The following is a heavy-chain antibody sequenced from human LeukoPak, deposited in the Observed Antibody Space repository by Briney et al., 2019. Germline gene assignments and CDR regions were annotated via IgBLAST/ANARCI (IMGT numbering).Heavy chain of an antibody. Sequence: SETLSLTCSVSGGSISSYYWSWIRQPPGKGLEWIGYIYYSGYTNYNPSLKSRVTISVDTSKNQFSLKLSSVTAADTAVYYCARVLPTMVRGNWFDPWGQGTLVTVSS. CDR1: GGSISSYY. D-gene: IGHD3-10*01. J-gene: IGHJ5*02. CDR3: ARVLPTMVRGNWFDP. CDR2: IYYSGYT. V-gene: IGHV4-59*12.